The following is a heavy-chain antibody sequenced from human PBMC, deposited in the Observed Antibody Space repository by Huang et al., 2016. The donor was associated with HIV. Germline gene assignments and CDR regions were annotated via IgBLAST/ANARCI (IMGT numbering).Heavy chain of an antibody. CDR1: GFSLDGCN. J-gene: IGHJ4*02. V-gene: IGHV3-21*01. Sequence: EVQLVESGGGLVKPGGSLRLSCAASGFSLDGCNMYWVRQTPGKGLQWVSSSSPSRSFIDYADSVKGRCSISRDNAKNSLYLQMNNLRGEDTAVYYCARDRGQQLSPFDSWGQGTLVTVSS. CDR3: ARDRGQQLSPFDS. D-gene: IGHD6-13*01. CDR2: SSPSRSFI.